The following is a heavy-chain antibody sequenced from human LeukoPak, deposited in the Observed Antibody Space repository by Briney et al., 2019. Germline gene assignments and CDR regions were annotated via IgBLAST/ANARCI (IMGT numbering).Heavy chain of an antibody. D-gene: IGHD1-26*01. J-gene: IGHJ4*02. CDR2: ISTGSTYI. V-gene: IGHV3-21*01. CDR3: ARDGASLGAQFDY. CDR1: RFTFNSYT. Sequence: GSLRLSCAASRFTFNSYTMTWVRQAPGKGLEWVSSISTGSTYIYYADSVKGRFTISRDNAKNSLYLQMNSLRAEDTAVYYCARDGASLGAQFDYWGQGTLVTVSS.